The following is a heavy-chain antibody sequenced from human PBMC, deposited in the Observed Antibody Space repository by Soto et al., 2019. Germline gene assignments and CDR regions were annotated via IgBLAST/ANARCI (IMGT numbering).Heavy chain of an antibody. CDR2: FSNSGNT. D-gene: IGHD1-26*01. CDR3: ARDSAVGATKRGFEY. CDR1: GGSISGYY. V-gene: IGHV4-59*01. Sequence: SETLSLTCTVSGGSISGYYWSWIRQPPGKGLEWIGYFSNSGNTNYNPSLKSRLSISVDTSKNQVSLRLRSVTAADTAVYYCARDSAVGATKRGFEYWGQGTLVTVS. J-gene: IGHJ4*02.